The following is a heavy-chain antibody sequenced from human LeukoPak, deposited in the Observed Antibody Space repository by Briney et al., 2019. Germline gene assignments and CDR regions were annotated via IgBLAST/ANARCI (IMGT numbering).Heavy chain of an antibody. CDR1: GASVNSGSYY. D-gene: IGHD3-10*01. Sequence: SETLSLTCTASGASVNSGSYYWSWIRQSPGKGLEWIGYIFYGGSTNYNPSLKSRVTISGDTSKNQLSLKLSSVTAADTAVYYCAGHPRAGAFDIWGQGTMVTVSS. V-gene: IGHV4-61*01. J-gene: IGHJ3*02. CDR2: IFYGGST. CDR3: AGHPRAGAFDI.